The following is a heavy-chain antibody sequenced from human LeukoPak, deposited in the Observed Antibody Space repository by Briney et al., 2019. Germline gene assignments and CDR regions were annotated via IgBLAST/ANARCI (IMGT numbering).Heavy chain of an antibody. V-gene: IGHV4-4*07. CDR2: IYSTGST. Sequence: SETLSLTCTVSGGSISSYYWSWIRQPAGKGLEWIGRIYSTGSTNYNPSLKSRVTMSVDTSKNQFSLRLRSVTAADTAVYYCARQIASAGTAGFDLWGQGALVTVSS. CDR1: GGSISSYY. J-gene: IGHJ4*02. D-gene: IGHD6-13*01. CDR3: ARQIASAGTAGFDL.